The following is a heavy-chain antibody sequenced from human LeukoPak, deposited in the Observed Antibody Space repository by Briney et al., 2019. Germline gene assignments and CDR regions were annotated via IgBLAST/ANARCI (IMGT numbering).Heavy chain of an antibody. V-gene: IGHV3-23*01. CDR1: GFTFSSYA. CDR3: AKDQGAYSGYDEEVLGFDY. D-gene: IGHD5-12*01. CDR2: ISGSGGST. Sequence: PGGSLRLSCAASGFTFSSYAMSWVRQAPGKGLEWVSAISGSGGSTYYADSVKGRFTISRDNSKNTLYLQMNSLRAEDTAVYYCAKDQGAYSGYDEEVLGFDYWGQGTLVTVSS. J-gene: IGHJ4*02.